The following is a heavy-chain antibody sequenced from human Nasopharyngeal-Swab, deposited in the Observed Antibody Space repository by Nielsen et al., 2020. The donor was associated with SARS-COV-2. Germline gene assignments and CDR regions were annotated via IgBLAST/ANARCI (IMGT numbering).Heavy chain of an antibody. V-gene: IGHV4-31*02. CDR2: IYYSGST. Sequence: WIRQPPGKGLEWIGHIYYSGSTYYNPSLKSRVTISVDTSKNQFSLKLSSVTAADTAVYYCARDRTDYDILTGWSYYGMDVWGQGTTVTVSS. D-gene: IGHD3-9*01. CDR3: ARDRTDYDILTGWSYYGMDV. J-gene: IGHJ6*02.